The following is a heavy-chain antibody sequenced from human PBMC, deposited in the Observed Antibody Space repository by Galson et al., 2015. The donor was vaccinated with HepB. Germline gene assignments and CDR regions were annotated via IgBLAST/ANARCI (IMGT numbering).Heavy chain of an antibody. CDR1: GGTFSSYA. D-gene: IGHD3-16*01. CDR2: IIPIFGTA. Sequence: SVKVSCKASGGTFSSYAISWVRQAPGQGLEWMGGIIPIFGTANYAQKFQGRVTITADESTSTAYMELSSLRSEDTAVYYCARGRGLYSYLAYFQHWGQGTLVTVSS. V-gene: IGHV1-69*13. J-gene: IGHJ1*01. CDR3: ARGRGLYSYLAYFQH.